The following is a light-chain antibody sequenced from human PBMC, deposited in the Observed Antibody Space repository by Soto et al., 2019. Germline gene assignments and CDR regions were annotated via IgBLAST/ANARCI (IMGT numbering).Light chain of an antibody. V-gene: IGLV7-43*01. Sequence: QAVVTQEPSLTVSPGGTVTLTCASSTGAVTSGHHPNWLQQQPGQAPRTVMYSTNNKQPWTHARFSGSLLGGKAALTLSGVQPEDEAEYSCLIYSVGAQTHWVFGGGTKLTVL. J-gene: IGLJ3*02. CDR3: LIYSVGAQTHWV. CDR2: STN. CDR1: TGAVTSGHH.